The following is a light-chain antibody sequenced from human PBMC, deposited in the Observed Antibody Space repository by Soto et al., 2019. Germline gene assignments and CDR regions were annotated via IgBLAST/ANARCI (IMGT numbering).Light chain of an antibody. CDR2: EGT. V-gene: IGLV2-23*01. CDR1: SSDIGYYNL. J-gene: IGLJ1*01. CDR3: CSYAVTRTYV. Sequence: SARTHPASVSGSPGHSITISCTGTSSDIGYYNLVSWYQHHPGKAPKFLIYEGTKRPSGVSSRFSGSKSGNTASLTISGLKAEDEAYYYCCSYAVTRTYVFGTGTKV.